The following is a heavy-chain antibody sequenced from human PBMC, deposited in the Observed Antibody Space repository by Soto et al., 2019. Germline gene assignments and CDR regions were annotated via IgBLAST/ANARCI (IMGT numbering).Heavy chain of an antibody. Sequence: PGGPLRLSCAASGLTFSSYAMNWVRQAPGKGLEWVSYISSSNRAINYADSVKGRFIISRDNAKNSLYLQMHSLRDEDTAVYYCAREGWPLLQTGMDVWGQGTTVTVSS. D-gene: IGHD2-15*01. CDR2: ISSSNRAI. CDR1: GLTFSSYA. CDR3: AREGWPLLQTGMDV. V-gene: IGHV3-48*02. J-gene: IGHJ6*02.